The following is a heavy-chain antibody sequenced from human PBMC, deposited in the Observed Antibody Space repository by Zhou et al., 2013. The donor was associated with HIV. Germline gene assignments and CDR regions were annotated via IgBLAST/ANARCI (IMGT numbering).Heavy chain of an antibody. CDR1: GYTLSGYD. CDR2: IIPLFGTT. CDR3: ARTKLDRRGNVPVSISSYSGLDV. V-gene: IGHV1-69*06. D-gene: IGHD6-6*01. J-gene: IGHJ6*02. Sequence: QVQLVQSGAEVKKPGASVKVSCRASGYTLSGYDINWVRQAAGQGFEWMGRIIPLFGTTNYAQKFQGRLTITADKSTNTAYMELSSLRSEDTAVYFCARTKLDRRGNVPVSISSYSGLDVWGQGTTVTVS.